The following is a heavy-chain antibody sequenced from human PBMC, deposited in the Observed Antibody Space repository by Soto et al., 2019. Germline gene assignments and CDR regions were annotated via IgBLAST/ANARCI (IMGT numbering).Heavy chain of an antibody. CDR2: INHSGST. D-gene: IGHD3-3*01. CDR1: GGSFSGYY. V-gene: IGHV4-34*01. CDR3: ARVRITIFGVVLNWFDP. J-gene: IGHJ5*02. Sequence: SETLSLTCAVYGGSFSGYYWSWIRQPPGKGLEWIGEINHSGSTNYNPSLKSRVTISVDTSKNQFSLKLSSVTAADTAVYYCARVRITIFGVVLNWFDPRGQGTLVTVSS.